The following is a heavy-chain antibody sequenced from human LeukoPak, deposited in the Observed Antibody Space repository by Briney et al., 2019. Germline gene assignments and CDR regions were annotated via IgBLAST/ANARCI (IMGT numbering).Heavy chain of an antibody. Sequence: GGSLRLSCAASGFTFSSYAMSWVRQAPGKGLEWVSAISGSGGSTYYADSVKGRFTISRDNSKHTLYLQMNSLRAEDTAVYYCAKDLGDFWSGPNWFDPWGQGTLVTVSS. J-gene: IGHJ5*02. CDR2: ISGSGGST. V-gene: IGHV3-23*01. CDR3: AKDLGDFWSGPNWFDP. CDR1: GFTFSSYA. D-gene: IGHD3-3*01.